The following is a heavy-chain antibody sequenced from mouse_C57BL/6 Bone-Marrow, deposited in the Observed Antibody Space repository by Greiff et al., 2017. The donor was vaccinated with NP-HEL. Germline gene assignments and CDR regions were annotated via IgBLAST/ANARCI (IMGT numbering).Heavy chain of an antibody. J-gene: IGHJ1*03. CDR2: ISNLAYSI. CDR3: ARRRYYGSSYWYFDV. CDR1: GFTFSDYG. Sequence: EVKLVESGGGLVQPGGSLKLSCAASGFTFSDYGMAWVRQAPRKGPEWVAFISNLAYSIYYADTVTGRFTISRENAKNTLYLEMSSLRSEDTAMYYCARRRYYGSSYWYFDVWGTGTTVTVSS. V-gene: IGHV5-15*01. D-gene: IGHD1-1*01.